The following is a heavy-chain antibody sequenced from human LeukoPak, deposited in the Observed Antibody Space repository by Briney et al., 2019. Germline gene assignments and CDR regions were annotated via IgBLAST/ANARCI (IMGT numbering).Heavy chain of an antibody. Sequence: SETLSLTCTVSGGSINSYYWSWIRQPPGKGPEWIGYIYDSGSTNYNPSLKSRVTIPVDTSKNQFSLKLSSVTAADTAVYYCACLTTADAFDIWGQGTMVTVSS. J-gene: IGHJ3*02. CDR3: ACLTTADAFDI. V-gene: IGHV4-59*01. CDR2: IYDSGST. CDR1: GGSINSYY. D-gene: IGHD3-22*01.